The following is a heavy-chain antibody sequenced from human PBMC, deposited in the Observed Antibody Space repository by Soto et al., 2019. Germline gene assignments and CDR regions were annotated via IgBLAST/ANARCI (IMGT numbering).Heavy chain of an antibody. D-gene: IGHD3-22*01. CDR1: GGFLSGYA. V-gene: IGHV1-69*01. CDR2: AIPIFPSA. J-gene: IGHJ4*02. Sequence: QMQMVQSGAEVRKPGSSVTVSCKASGGFLSGYAVSWVRQSPGQGIEWMGGAIPIFPSAQYAQKSQDRVSIIADGSTRTVYMELRSLRSEDTAVYFCAIGPGFYEPFDYWGLGSVVTVSS. CDR3: AIGPGFYEPFDY.